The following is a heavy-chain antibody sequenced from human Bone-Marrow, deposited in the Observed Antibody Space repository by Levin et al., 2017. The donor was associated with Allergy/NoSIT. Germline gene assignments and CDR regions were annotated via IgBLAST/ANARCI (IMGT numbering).Heavy chain of an antibody. CDR1: GFSFSAYG. Sequence: GESLKISCAASGFSFSAYGMHWVRQAPGKGLEWVAVISYDGSNKYYADSVQGRFTISRDNSKNTLFLQMNSLRAEDTAVYYCAKGDSYYYDSTGYYYGYLDFWGQGTLVTVSS. J-gene: IGHJ4*02. V-gene: IGHV3-30*18. CDR2: ISYDGSNK. CDR3: AKGDSYYYDSTGYYYGYLDF. D-gene: IGHD3-22*01.